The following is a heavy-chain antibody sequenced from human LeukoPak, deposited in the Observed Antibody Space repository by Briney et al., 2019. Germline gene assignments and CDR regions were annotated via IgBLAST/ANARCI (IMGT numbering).Heavy chain of an antibody. CDR2: INHSGST. D-gene: IGHD3-10*01. V-gene: IGHV4-34*01. CDR3: ARGVFGEASYYMDV. Sequence: KPSETLSLTCTVSGGSISSYYWSWIRQPPGKGLEWIGEINHSGSTNYNPSLKSAVTISVDTSKNQFSLKLSSVTAADTAVYYCARGVFGEASYYMDVWGKGTTVTVSS. J-gene: IGHJ6*03. CDR1: GGSISSYY.